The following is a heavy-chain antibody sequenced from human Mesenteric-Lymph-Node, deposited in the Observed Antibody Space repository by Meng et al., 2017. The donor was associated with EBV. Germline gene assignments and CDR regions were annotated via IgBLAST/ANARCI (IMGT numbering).Heavy chain of an antibody. CDR1: GGTFSSYA. V-gene: IGHV1-69*06. CDR3: ARLQGDGYKRARGPNFDY. D-gene: IGHD5-24*01. CDR2: IIPIFNTA. J-gene: IGHJ4*02. Sequence: VELVRSGAEVKKPGSSVTVSCKASGGTFSSYAFSWVRQAPGQGLEWMGGIIPIFNTAKYAPKFQGRVTISVDKSTSTGYMELSSLRSEDTAVYYCARLQGDGYKRARGPNFDYWGQGTLVTVSS.